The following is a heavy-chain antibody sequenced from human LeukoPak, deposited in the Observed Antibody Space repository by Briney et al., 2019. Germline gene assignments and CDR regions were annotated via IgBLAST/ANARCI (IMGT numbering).Heavy chain of an antibody. Sequence: SETQSLTCSVSGGSVSSGSAYWSWIRQPPGRGLVWIGYSYYIGSSKYNPSLKSRVTISVDTSKNQFSLKVSSVTAADTAVYYCSRADIVGTASNFGYLGQGNLGTVSS. V-gene: IGHV4-61*01. CDR3: SRADIVGTASNFGY. D-gene: IGHD5-12*01. J-gene: IGHJ4*02. CDR2: SYYIGSS. CDR1: GGSVSSGSAY.